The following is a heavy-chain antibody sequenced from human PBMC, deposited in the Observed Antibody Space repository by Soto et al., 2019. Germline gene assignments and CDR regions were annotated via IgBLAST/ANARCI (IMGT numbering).Heavy chain of an antibody. Sequence: QVHLQESGPGLVKPSQTLSVTCTVSGGSFSSGGYFWSWIRQRPENGMEWIGSIYYSGSTNYNPSLKRRLTILVDASKNQFSLKLQSVTAADTAVYYCARVVDYGDYPDFWGQGTLVTGSS. CDR3: ARVVDYGDYPDF. CDR1: GGSFSSGGYF. J-gene: IGHJ4*02. V-gene: IGHV4-31*03. D-gene: IGHD4-17*01. CDR2: IYYSGST.